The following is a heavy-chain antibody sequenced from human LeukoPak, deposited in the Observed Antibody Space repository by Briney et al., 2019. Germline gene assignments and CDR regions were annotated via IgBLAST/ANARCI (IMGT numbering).Heavy chain of an antibody. Sequence: GGSLRLSCAASGFTFSSYSMNWVRQAPGKGLEWVSSISSSSSYIYYAGSVKGRFTISRDNAKNSLYLQMNSLRAEDTAVYYCARGWYEVDYWGQGTLVTVSS. V-gene: IGHV3-21*01. CDR2: ISSSSSYI. D-gene: IGHD2-15*01. CDR1: GFTFSSYS. J-gene: IGHJ4*02. CDR3: ARGWYEVDY.